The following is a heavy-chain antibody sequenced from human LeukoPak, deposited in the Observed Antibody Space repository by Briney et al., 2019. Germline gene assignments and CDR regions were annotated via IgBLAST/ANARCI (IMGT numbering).Heavy chain of an antibody. CDR2: ISSSGSTI. CDR1: GFTFSSYE. Sequence: GGSLRLSCAASGFTFSSYEMNWVRQAPGKGLEWVSYISSSGSTIYYADSVKGRFTISRDNSKNTLYLQMNSLRAEDTAVYYCARAPYSSGWYCFDYWGQGTLVTVSS. J-gene: IGHJ4*02. D-gene: IGHD6-19*01. V-gene: IGHV3-48*03. CDR3: ARAPYSSGWYCFDY.